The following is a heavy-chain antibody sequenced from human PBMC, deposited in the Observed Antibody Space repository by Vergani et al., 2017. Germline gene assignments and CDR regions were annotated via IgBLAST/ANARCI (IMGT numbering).Heavy chain of an antibody. J-gene: IGHJ4*02. D-gene: IGHD2-2*01. CDR2: ISTYNGNT. CDR3: ARGPSYCSSTSCYLDY. Sequence: QVQMVQSRAEVKKPGASVKVSCKASGYTFTSYGISWVRQAPGQGLEWMGWISTYNGNTNYAQNLQGRVTMTTETSTSTAYMELRILRSDDTAVYYCARGPSYCSSTSCYLDYWGQGTLVTVSS. V-gene: IGHV1-18*01. CDR1: GYTFTSYG.